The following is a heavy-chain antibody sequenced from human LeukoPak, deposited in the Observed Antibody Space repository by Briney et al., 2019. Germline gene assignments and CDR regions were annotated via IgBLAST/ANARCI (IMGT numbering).Heavy chain of an antibody. V-gene: IGHV1-2*02. D-gene: IGHD3-16*01. Sequence: ASVKVSCKASGYTFTGYYMHWVRQAPGQGLEWMGWINPNSGGTNYAQKLQGRVTMTTDTSTSTAYMELRSLRSDDTAVYYCARIDYTGLNAFDIWGQGTMVTVSS. CDR1: GYTFTGYY. J-gene: IGHJ3*02. CDR2: INPNSGGT. CDR3: ARIDYTGLNAFDI.